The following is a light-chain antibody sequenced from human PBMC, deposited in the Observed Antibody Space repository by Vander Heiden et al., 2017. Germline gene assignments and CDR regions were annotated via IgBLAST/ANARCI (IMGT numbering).Light chain of an antibody. J-gene: IGKJ1*01. Sequence: ETVMPQSPATLSVSPGERATLSCRASQSVSSNLAWYQQKPGQAPRLLIYGASTRATGSPARFSGSGSGTEFTLTISSLQSEDVAVYYCQQYNNWPRTFGQGTKVEIK. CDR3: QQYNNWPRT. CDR1: QSVSSN. V-gene: IGKV3-15*01. CDR2: GAS.